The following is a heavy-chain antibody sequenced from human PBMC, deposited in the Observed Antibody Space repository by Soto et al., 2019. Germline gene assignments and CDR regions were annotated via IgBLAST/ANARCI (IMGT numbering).Heavy chain of an antibody. CDR1: GVTFTSYA. CDR3: ARDRSRFSSGHAFDI. J-gene: IGHJ3*02. CDR2: ISYDGSRN. Sequence: GGSLRLSCAASGVTFTSYAMHWVRQAPGKGLEWVAVISYDGSRNYYADSVKGRFTISRDNSKNTLYLQMNSLSAEDTAVYSCARDRSRFSSGHAFDIWGQGTVVTVSS. D-gene: IGHD3-22*01. V-gene: IGHV3-30*04.